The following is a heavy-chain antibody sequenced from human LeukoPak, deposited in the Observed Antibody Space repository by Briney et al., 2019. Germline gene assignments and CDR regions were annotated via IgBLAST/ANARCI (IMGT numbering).Heavy chain of an antibody. V-gene: IGHV4-34*01. D-gene: IGHD3-3*01. J-gene: IGHJ6*03. CDR3: ARGRVLRFLEWLGGYYYMDV. Sequence: SETLSLTCAVYGGSFSGYYRSWIRQPPGKGLEWIGEINHSGSTNYNPSLKSRVTISVDTSKNQFSLKLSSVTAADTAVYYCARGRVLRFLEWLGGYYYMDVWGKGTTVTVSS. CDR2: INHSGST. CDR1: GGSFSGYY.